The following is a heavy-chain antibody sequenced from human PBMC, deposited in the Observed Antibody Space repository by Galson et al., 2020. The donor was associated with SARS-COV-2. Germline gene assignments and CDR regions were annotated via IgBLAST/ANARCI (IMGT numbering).Heavy chain of an antibody. Sequence: SVKVSCKASGGTFSSYAISWVRQAPGQGLEWMGGIIPIFGTANYAQKFQGRVTITADESTSTAYMELSSLSSEDTAVYYCARGGCTICGMDVWGQGTTVTVSS. J-gene: IGHJ6*02. V-gene: IGHV1-69*13. D-gene: IGHD2-8*01. CDR1: GGTFSSYA. CDR2: IIPIFGTA. CDR3: ARGGCTICGMDV.